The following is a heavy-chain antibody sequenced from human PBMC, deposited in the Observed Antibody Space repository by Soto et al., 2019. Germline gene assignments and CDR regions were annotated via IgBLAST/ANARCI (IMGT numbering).Heavy chain of an antibody. V-gene: IGHV4-4*07. D-gene: IGHD6-19*01. J-gene: IGHJ5*02. CDR1: GGSISSYY. Sequence: PSETLSLTCTVSGGSISSYYWSWIRPPAGKGLEWIGRIYTSGSTNYNPSLKSRVTMSVDTSKNQFSLKLSSVTAADTAVYYCARDLASSGWSNWFDPWGQGTLVTVSS. CDR3: ARDLASSGWSNWFDP. CDR2: IYTSGST.